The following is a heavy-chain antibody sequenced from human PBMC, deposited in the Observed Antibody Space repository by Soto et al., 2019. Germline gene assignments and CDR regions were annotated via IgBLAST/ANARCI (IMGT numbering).Heavy chain of an antibody. Sequence: ASVKVSCKASGYTFTSYGISWVRQAPGQGLEWMGWISAYNGNTNYAQKLQGRVTMTTDTSTSTAYMELRSLRSDDTAVYYCARGATIVVVTAIPNWFDSWGQGTLVTVSS. J-gene: IGHJ5*01. D-gene: IGHD2-21*02. CDR2: ISAYNGNT. CDR3: ARGATIVVVTAIPNWFDS. CDR1: GYTFTSYG. V-gene: IGHV1-18*01.